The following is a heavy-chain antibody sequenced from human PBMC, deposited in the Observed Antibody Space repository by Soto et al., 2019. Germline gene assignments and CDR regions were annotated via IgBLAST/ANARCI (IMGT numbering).Heavy chain of an antibody. CDR2: ISSSSSYI. CDR1: GFTFSSYS. CDR3: ARDLGYSSSWTPGAYYYYGMDV. D-gene: IGHD6-13*01. V-gene: IGHV3-21*01. Sequence: GGSLRLSCAASGFTFSSYSMNWVRQAPGKGLEWVSSISSSSSYIYYADSVKGRFTISRDNAKNSLYLQMNSLRAEDTAVYYCARDLGYSSSWTPGAYYYYGMDVWGQGTTVTVSS. J-gene: IGHJ6*02.